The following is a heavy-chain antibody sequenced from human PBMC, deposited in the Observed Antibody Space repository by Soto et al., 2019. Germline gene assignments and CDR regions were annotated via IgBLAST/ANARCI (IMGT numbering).Heavy chain of an antibody. CDR2: INAGNGNT. V-gene: IGHV1-3*01. J-gene: IGHJ5*02. CDR1: GYTFTSYA. Sequence: ASVKVSCKASGYTFTSYAMHWVRQAPGQRLEWMGWINAGNGNTKYSQKFQGRVTITRDTSASTAYMELSSLRSEDTAVYYCARERWGLQPTLENWFDPWGQGTLVTVSS. D-gene: IGHD4-4*01. CDR3: ARERWGLQPTLENWFDP.